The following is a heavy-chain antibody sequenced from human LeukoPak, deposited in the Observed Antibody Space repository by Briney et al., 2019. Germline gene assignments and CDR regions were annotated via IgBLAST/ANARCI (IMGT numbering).Heavy chain of an antibody. V-gene: IGHV4-59*01. CDR3: AREDVLMVYAGYYYYYMDV. Sequence: SETLSLTCTVSGGSISSYYWSWIRQPPGKGLEWIGYIYYSGSTNYNPSLKSRVTISVDTSKNQFSLKLSSVTAADTAVYYCAREDVLMVYAGYYYYYMDVWAKGPRSPSP. J-gene: IGHJ6*03. CDR1: GGSISSYY. CDR2: IYYSGST. D-gene: IGHD2-8*01.